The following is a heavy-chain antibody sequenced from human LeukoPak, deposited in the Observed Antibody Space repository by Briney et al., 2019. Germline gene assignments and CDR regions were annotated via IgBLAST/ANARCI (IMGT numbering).Heavy chain of an antibody. J-gene: IGHJ5*02. D-gene: IGHD3/OR15-3a*01. V-gene: IGHV4-59*08. Sequence: PSETLSLPCTVSGGSISSYYWSWIRQPPGKGLEWIGYIYYSGSTNYNPSLKSRVTISVDTSKNQFSLKLSSVTAADTAVYYCARGRTGYPNWFDPWGQGTLVTVSS. CDR1: GGSISSYY. CDR3: ARGRTGYPNWFDP. CDR2: IYYSGST.